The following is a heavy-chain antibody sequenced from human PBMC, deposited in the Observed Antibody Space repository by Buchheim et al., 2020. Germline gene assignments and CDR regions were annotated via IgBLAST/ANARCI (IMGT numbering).Heavy chain of an antibody. CDR2: IKQDGSEK. V-gene: IGHV3-7*01. J-gene: IGHJ4*02. CDR1: GFTFSSYW. CDR3: AGVSVNMVRVVIIRGRIDY. Sequence: EVQLVESGGGLVQPGGSLRLSCAASGFTFSSYWMSWVRQAPGKGLEWVANIKQDGSEKYYVDSVKGRFTISRDNAKNSLYLLMKCVSDEDKGVYYCAGVSVNMVRVVIIRGRIDYLGQGTL. D-gene: IGHD3-10*01.